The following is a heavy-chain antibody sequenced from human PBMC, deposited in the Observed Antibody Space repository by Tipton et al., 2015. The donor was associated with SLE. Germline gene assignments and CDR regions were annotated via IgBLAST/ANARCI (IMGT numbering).Heavy chain of an antibody. CDR3: AREFLNPVTTVHYYFDL. J-gene: IGHJ2*01. CDR2: IYTKGNT. V-gene: IGHV4-4*07. CDR1: GGSISSYY. D-gene: IGHD4-11*01. Sequence: GLVKPSETLSLTCTVSGGSISSYYWSWIRQPAGGGLEWIGRIYTKGNTNYNPSLKSRVTMSVDTSKNQFSLKLISVTAADTAVYYCAREFLNPVTTVHYYFDLWGRGTLVTVSS.